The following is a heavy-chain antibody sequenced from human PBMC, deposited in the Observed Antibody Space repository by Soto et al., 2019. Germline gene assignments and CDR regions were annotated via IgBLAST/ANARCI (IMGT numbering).Heavy chain of an antibody. J-gene: IGHJ3*01. CDR2: IKTDGSGK. CDR3: RTDYFGVNCQDAWHF. Sequence: EVQLVESGGDLVQRGGSLTLSCAVSGFSFSTYLMSWVRQAPGKGLEWVANIKTDGSGKYYVDSVKGRFTISRDNANNSLYLQMNSLRAEDTAVYYCRTDYFGVNCQDAWHFWGQGAIVTVSS. CDR1: GFSFSTYL. D-gene: IGHD2-21*01. V-gene: IGHV3-7*03.